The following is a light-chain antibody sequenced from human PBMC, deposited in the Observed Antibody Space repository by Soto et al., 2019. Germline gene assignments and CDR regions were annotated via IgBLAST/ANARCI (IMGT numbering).Light chain of an antibody. CDR1: QSISSY. CDR3: QQSSSTPLT. J-gene: IGKJ4*01. Sequence: DIQMTQSPSSLSASVGDRVTITCRASQSISSYLNWYQQKPGKAPKLLIYAASSLQSGVPSRFSGSGSGTGFTLTISSLQPEDFATYYCQQSSSTPLTFGGGTKVDIK. V-gene: IGKV1-39*01. CDR2: AAS.